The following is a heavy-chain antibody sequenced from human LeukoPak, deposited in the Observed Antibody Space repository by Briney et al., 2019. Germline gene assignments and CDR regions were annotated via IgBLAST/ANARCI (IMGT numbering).Heavy chain of an antibody. J-gene: IGHJ4*02. CDR1: GYSFTSYW. CDR3: ARRFGTGRFDY. CDR2: IYPGDSDT. D-gene: IGHD3-16*01. V-gene: IGHV5-51*01. Sequence: GESLKISCKSSGYSFTSYWIGWVRQMPGKGLEWMGIIYPGDSDTRYSPSFQGQVTISVDKSISTAYVQWSSLQASDTAMYYCARRFGTGRFDYWGQGTLVTVSS.